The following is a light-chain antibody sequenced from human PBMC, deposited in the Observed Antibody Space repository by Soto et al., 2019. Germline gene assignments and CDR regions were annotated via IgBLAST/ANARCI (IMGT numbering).Light chain of an antibody. CDR1: QSVSSN. Sequence: EIVMTQSPATLSVSPGERATLSYRASQSVSSNLAWYQQKPGQAPRLLIYGASTRATGIPARFSGSGSGTEFTLTISSLQSEDFAVYYRQQYNNWPPWTFGQGTKVEIK. J-gene: IGKJ1*01. CDR3: QQYNNWPPWT. CDR2: GAS. V-gene: IGKV3-15*01.